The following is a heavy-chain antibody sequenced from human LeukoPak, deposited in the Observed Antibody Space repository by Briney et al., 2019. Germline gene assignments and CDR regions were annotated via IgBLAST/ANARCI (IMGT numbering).Heavy chain of an antibody. CDR3: ARKGKNTIPIRAFDI. CDR1: GFTLSSYS. J-gene: IGHJ3*02. D-gene: IGHD2-21*01. V-gene: IGHV3-21*01. Sequence: GGSLRLSCAASGFTLSSYSMNWVRQAPGKGLEWVSSISSSSSYIYYADSVKGRFTISRDNAKNSLYLQMNSLRAEDTAVYYCARKGKNTIPIRAFDIWGQGTMVTVSS. CDR2: ISSSSSYI.